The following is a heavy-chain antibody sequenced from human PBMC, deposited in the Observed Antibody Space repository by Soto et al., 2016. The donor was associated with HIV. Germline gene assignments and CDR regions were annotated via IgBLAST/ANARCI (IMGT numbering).Heavy chain of an antibody. V-gene: IGHV3-23*01. D-gene: IGHD2-2*02. J-gene: IGHJ6*03. CDR1: GLTFSSYD. Sequence: DVQLLESGGGLVQPGGSLRLSCTASGLTFSSYDMRWVRQAPGKGLEWVSGISPSGGSTYYADSVKGRFTISRDNSKNTLYLQMNSLRAEDTAVYYCATARCTSCYIIYYYYMDIWGQRDHGHRLL. CDR2: ISPSGGST. CDR3: ATARCTSCYIIYYYYMDI.